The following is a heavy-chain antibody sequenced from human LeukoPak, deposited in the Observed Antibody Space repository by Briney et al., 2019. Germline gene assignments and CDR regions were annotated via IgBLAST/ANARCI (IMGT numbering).Heavy chain of an antibody. Sequence: GGSLRLSCAVSGFTFSSYSMHWVRQAPGKGLECVSSIRSSSSYIYYADPVKGRYTISRDNAKNSLYLQMNSLRAEETAVYYCAGVPVRGVIDYWGQGTLVTVSS. V-gene: IGHV3-21*01. CDR2: IRSSSSYI. CDR1: GFTFSSYS. CDR3: AGVPVRGVIDY. D-gene: IGHD3-10*01. J-gene: IGHJ4*02.